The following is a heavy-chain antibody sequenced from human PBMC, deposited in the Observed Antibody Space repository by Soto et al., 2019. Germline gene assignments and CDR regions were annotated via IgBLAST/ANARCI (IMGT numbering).Heavy chain of an antibody. Sequence: SETLSLTCTVSGGSISSYYWSWIRQPPGKGLEWIGYIYYSGSTNYNPSLKSRVTISVDTSKNQFSLKLSSVTAADTAVYYCARVISDGLEWLYYFDYWGQGTLVTVSS. V-gene: IGHV4-59*01. CDR2: IYYSGST. CDR1: GGSISSYY. D-gene: IGHD3-3*01. J-gene: IGHJ4*02. CDR3: ARVISDGLEWLYYFDY.